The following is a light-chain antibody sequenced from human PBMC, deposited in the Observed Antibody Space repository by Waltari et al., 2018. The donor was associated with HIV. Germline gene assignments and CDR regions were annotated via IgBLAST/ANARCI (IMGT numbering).Light chain of an antibody. V-gene: IGLV1-47*01. Sequence: QSVLTQPPSASGTPGQTVTISCSGSTSNIETQWVYWYQQLPGTAPKLLIYRNYNRPSGVPERFSVSKSGASASLVISGLRSEDEADYYCEAWDSTLKETLFGGGTKLTVL. CDR1: TSNIETQW. CDR3: EAWDSTLKETL. CDR2: RNY. J-gene: IGLJ3*02.